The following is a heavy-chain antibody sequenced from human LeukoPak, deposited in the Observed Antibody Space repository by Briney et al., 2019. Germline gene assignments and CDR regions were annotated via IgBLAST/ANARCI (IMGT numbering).Heavy chain of an antibody. J-gene: IGHJ5*02. D-gene: IGHD2-2*01. CDR3: ASSPGGYCSSTSCRLGDWFDP. V-gene: IGHV3-33*01. Sequence: GRSLRLSCQTSGFTFSSYAMHWVRQAPGKGLEWVAVIWFDRTTEYYADSVRGRFTISRDNSRSTLYLQMNSLRAEDTAVYYCASSPGGYCSSTSCRLGDWFDPWGQGTLVTVSS. CDR2: IWFDRTTE. CDR1: GFTFSSYA.